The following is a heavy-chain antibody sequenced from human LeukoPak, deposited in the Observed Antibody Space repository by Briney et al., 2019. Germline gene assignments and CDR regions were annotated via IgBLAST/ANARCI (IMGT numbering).Heavy chain of an antibody. J-gene: IGHJ6*03. CDR3: ARDGAITFGGVIVIPLNMDV. Sequence: GGSLRLSCAASGFTFSSYWMSWVRQAPGKGLEWVANIKQDGSEKYYVDSVKGRFTISRDNAKNSLYLQMNSLRAEDTAVYYCARDGAITFGGVIVIPLNMDVWGKGTTVTVSS. D-gene: IGHD3-16*02. V-gene: IGHV3-7*01. CDR2: IKQDGSEK. CDR1: GFTFSSYW.